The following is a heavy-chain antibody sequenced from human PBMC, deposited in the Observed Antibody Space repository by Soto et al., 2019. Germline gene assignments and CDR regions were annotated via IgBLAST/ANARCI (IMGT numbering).Heavy chain of an antibody. J-gene: IGHJ4*02. CDR3: ARESEDLTSNFDY. Sequence: LXLSFAASWFTFTMYSMNWVRQAPGKGLEWVSSISSTTNYIYYGDSMKGRFTISRDNAKNSLYLEMNSLRAEDTAVYYCARESEDLTSNFDYWGQGTLVTVSS. CDR1: WFTFTMYS. CDR2: ISSTTNYI. V-gene: IGHV3-21*06.